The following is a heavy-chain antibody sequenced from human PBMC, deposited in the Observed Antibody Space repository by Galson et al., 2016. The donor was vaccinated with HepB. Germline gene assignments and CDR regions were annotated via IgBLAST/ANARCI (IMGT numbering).Heavy chain of an antibody. J-gene: IGHJ4*02. CDR2: VTGSGSPI. Sequence: SLRLSCAASGFTFSDYSMNWVRQAPGKGLEWVSSVTGSGSPIYYADSLKGRITVSRDNAGNSLYLQMNGLRVEDTAVYYCARDLRYSGGWNDWGQGTLVTVSS. CDR3: ARDLRYSGGWND. V-gene: IGHV3-21*01. CDR1: GFTFSDYS. D-gene: IGHD6-19*01.